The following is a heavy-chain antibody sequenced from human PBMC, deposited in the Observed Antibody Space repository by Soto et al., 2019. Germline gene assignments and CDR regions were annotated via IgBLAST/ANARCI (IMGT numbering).Heavy chain of an antibody. CDR3: ARAREQQLVRMSFDY. V-gene: IGHV3-23*01. CDR2: ISGSGGST. Sequence: PGGSLRLSCAASGFTFSSYAMNWVRQAPGKGLEWVSVISGSGGSTYYADSVKGRLTISRDNSKNTVYLQMNSLRAEDTAVYYCARAREQQLVRMSFDYWGHGTLVTVSS. D-gene: IGHD6-13*01. CDR1: GFTFSSYA. J-gene: IGHJ5*01.